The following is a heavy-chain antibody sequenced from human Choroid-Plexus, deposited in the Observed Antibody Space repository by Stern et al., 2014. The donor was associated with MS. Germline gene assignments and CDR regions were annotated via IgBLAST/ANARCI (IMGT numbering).Heavy chain of an antibody. CDR2: LSYDGSK. CDR3: AKDRQYLTFFFDF. V-gene: IGHV3-30*18. Sequence: VQLVESGGGVVQPGRPLRLSCAASGFSFSSFGMHWVRQAPGKGLEWVALLSYDGSKDYVDSVKGRFAISRDNSKNTLYLQMNSLRAEDTAVYYCAKDRQYLTFFFDFWGQGSLVTVSS. J-gene: IGHJ4*02. CDR1: GFSFSSFG. D-gene: IGHD2/OR15-2a*01.